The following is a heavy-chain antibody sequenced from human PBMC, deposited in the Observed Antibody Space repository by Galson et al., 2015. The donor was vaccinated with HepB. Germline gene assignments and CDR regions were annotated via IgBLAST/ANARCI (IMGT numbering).Heavy chain of an antibody. D-gene: IGHD3-10*01. V-gene: IGHV4-34*01. CDR3: ARLPPPRIYYGSGSYYWKHYYYYYGMDV. CDR2: INHSGST. Sequence: TLSLTCAVYGGSFSGYYWSWIRQPPGKGLEWIGEINHSGSTNYNPSLKSRVTISVDTSKNQFSLKLSSVTAADTAVYYCARLPPPRIYYGSGSYYWKHYYYYYGMDVWGQGTTVTVSS. J-gene: IGHJ6*02. CDR1: GGSFSGYY.